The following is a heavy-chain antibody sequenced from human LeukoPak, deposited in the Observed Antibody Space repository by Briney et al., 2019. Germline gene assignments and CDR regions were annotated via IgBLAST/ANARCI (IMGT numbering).Heavy chain of an antibody. J-gene: IGHJ4*02. CDR1: DYTFTSYG. V-gene: IGHV1-18*01. D-gene: IGHD5-18*01. Sequence: ASVKVSCKASDYTFTSYGISWVRQAPGQGLEWMGWISAYNGNTNYAQKLQGRVTMATDTSTSTAYMELRSLRSDDTAVYYCARVARGYSYGFTDYWGQGTLVTVSS. CDR3: ARVARGYSYGFTDY. CDR2: ISAYNGNT.